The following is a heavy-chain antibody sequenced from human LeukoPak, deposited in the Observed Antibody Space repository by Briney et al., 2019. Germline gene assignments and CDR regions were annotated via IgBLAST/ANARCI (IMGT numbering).Heavy chain of an antibody. V-gene: IGHV1-69*01. D-gene: IGHD3-10*01. Sequence: SVKVSCKASGGTFSSYAISWVRQAPGQGLEWMGGIIPIFGTANYAQKFQGRVTITADESTSTAYMELSSLRSEDTAVYYCARVGVLLWSGELLYPNWFDPWGQGTLVTVSS. CDR1: GGTFSSYA. J-gene: IGHJ5*02. CDR2: IIPIFGTA. CDR3: ARVGVLLWSGELLYPNWFDP.